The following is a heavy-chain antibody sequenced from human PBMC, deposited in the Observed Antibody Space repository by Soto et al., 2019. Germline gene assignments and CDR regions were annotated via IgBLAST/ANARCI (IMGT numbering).Heavy chain of an antibody. V-gene: IGHV3-23*01. CDR2: ITGTGVSI. Sequence: GGSLRLSCVASGFSFSGFAMSWVRQAPGKGLVWVSSITGTGVSIYYADSVRGRFTISRDNSKNTLYLQMSSLRAEDTARYYCAKDSIPYSSSYDLDHWGRGAMVTVS. CDR1: GFSFSGFA. J-gene: IGHJ4*02. D-gene: IGHD6-6*01. CDR3: AKDSIPYSSSYDLDH.